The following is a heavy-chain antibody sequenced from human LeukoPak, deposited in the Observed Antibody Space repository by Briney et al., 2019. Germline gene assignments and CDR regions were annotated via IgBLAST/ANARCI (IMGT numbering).Heavy chain of an antibody. CDR3: ARATYSSGLFDY. CDR1: GGSFSGYY. D-gene: IGHD6-19*01. Sequence: ASETLSLTCAVYGGSFSGYYWSWIRQPAGRGLEWIGRIYTSGSTNYNPSLKSRVTMSVDTSKNQFSLKLSSVTAADTAVYYCARATYSSGLFDYWGQGTLVTVSS. CDR2: IYTSGST. V-gene: IGHV4-59*10. J-gene: IGHJ4*02.